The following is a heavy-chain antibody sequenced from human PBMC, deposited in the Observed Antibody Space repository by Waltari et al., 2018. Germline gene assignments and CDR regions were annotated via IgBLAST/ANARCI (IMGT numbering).Heavy chain of an antibody. CDR1: GYTFTSYD. Sequence: QVQLVQSGAEVKKPGASVKVSCKASGYTFTSYDINWVRQATGQGLEWMGWKNPKSGKTGYAQKVQGRVTMTRNTSISTAYMELSSLGSEDTAVYYCATTVTTYYYDYGMDVWGQGTTVTVSS. J-gene: IGHJ6*02. V-gene: IGHV1-8*01. D-gene: IGHD4-17*01. CDR3: ATTVTTYYYDYGMDV. CDR2: KNPKSGKT.